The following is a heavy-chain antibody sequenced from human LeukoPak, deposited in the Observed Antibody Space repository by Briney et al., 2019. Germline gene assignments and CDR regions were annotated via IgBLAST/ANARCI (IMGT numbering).Heavy chain of an antibody. V-gene: IGHV1-2*02. CDR3: ASLPNEDSVVVPAALSN. CDR2: INPNTGGT. J-gene: IGHJ4*02. CDR1: GYTFTVYY. Sequence: ASVRVSCTAAGYTFTVYYMNWVRLAPGQGLEWMGWINPNTGGTDYAQNFQGRVTMTRDTSISTAYMELSRLRPDDTAVYYCASLPNEDSVVVPAALSNWGQGTLVTVSS. D-gene: IGHD2-2*01.